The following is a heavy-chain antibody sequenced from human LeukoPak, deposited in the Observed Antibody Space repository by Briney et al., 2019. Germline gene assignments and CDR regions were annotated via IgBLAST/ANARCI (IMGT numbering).Heavy chain of an antibody. CDR2: ISAYNGNT. D-gene: IGHD3-9*01. J-gene: IGHJ4*02. CDR3: ARVSGYYDILTGYGIFDY. V-gene: IGHV1-18*01. CDR1: GYTFTSYG. Sequence: ASVKVSCKASGYTFTSYGISWVRQAPGQGLEWMGWISAYNGNTNYAQKLQGRVTMTTDTSTSTAYMELRSLRSDDTAVYYCARVSGYYDILTGYGIFDYWGQGTLVTVSS.